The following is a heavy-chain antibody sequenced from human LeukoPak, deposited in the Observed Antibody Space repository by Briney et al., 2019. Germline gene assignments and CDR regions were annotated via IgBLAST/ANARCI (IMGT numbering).Heavy chain of an antibody. CDR2: IRYDGSNK. J-gene: IGHJ6*03. Sequence: PGGSLRLSCAASGFTFSSYGMHWVRQAPGKGLEWVAFIRYDGSNKYYADFVKGRFTISRDNSKNTLYLQMNSLRAGDTAVYYCAKGHGDYGVLPNYYYMDVWGKGTTVTVSS. CDR1: GFTFSSYG. D-gene: IGHD4-17*01. V-gene: IGHV3-30*02. CDR3: AKGHGDYGVLPNYYYMDV.